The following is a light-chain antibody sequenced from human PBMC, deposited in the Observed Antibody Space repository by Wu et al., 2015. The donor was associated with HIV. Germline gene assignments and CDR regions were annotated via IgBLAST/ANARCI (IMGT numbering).Light chain of an antibody. Sequence: DIELTQFPGTLSLSPGERATLSCRASRRIRNSFLAWYQQKPGQAPRLLIFGASSRATGIPDRFSGSGSGSGTDFTLTISRLEPEDFAVYYCQQYSSSPPITFGQGTRLEIK. CDR1: RRIRNSF. J-gene: IGKJ5*01. CDR3: QQYSSSPPIT. CDR2: GAS. V-gene: IGKV3-20*01.